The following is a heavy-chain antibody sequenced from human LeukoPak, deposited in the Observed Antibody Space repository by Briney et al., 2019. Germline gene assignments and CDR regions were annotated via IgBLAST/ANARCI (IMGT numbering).Heavy chain of an antibody. V-gene: IGHV4-34*01. D-gene: IGHD2-15*01. J-gene: IGHJ6*02. CDR2: INHSGST. CDR3: ARARRGGYYYYGMDV. CDR1: GGSFSGYY. Sequence: SETLSLTCAVYGGSFSGYYWSWIRQPPGKGLEWIGEINHSGSTNYNPSLKSRVTISVGTSKNQFSLKLSSVTAADTAVYYCARARRGGYYYYGMDVWGQGTTVTVSS.